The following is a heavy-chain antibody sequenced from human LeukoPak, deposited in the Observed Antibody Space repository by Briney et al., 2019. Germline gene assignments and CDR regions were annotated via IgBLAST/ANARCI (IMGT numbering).Heavy chain of an antibody. D-gene: IGHD1-7*01. J-gene: IGHJ4*02. CDR2: IIPIFGTA. CDR3: AREDRITGTPDY. CDR1: GGTFSSYA. Sequence: GASVKVSCKASGGTFSSYAISWVRQAPGQGPEWMGGIIPIFGTANYAQKFQGRVTITADESTSTAYMELSSLRSEDTAVYYCAREDRITGTPDYWGQGTLVTVSS. V-gene: IGHV1-69*13.